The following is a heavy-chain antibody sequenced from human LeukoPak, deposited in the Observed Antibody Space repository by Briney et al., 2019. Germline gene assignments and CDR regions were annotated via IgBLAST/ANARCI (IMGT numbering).Heavy chain of an antibody. Sequence: SQTLSLTCTVSGGSITSGNYFWSWIRQPAGKGLEWIGRTTPSGSTNYNPSLKSRVTISVDTSNNQFSLRLSSVTAADTAVYYCARVSIDTAFDYWGQGTLVTVSS. CDR1: GGSITSGNYF. V-gene: IGHV4-61*02. J-gene: IGHJ4*02. D-gene: IGHD5-18*01. CDR3: ARVSIDTAFDY. CDR2: TTPSGST.